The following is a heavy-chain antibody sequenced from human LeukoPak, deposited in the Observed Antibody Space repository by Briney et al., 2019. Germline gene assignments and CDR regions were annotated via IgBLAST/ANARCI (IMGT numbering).Heavy chain of an antibody. J-gene: IGHJ4*02. CDR1: GYSFTSYW. CDR3: ARQDRPRPFDY. V-gene: IGHV5-51*01. CDR2: IYAGDSDT. Sequence: GESLKISCRGSGYSFTSYWIGWVRQMPGKGLEWMGIIYAGDSDTRYSPSFQGQVTILADKSISTAYLQWSSLKASDTAMYYCARQDRPRPFDYWGQGTLVTVSS.